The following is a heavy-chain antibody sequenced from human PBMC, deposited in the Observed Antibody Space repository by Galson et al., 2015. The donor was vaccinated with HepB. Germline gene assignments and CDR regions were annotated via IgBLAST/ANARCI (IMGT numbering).Heavy chain of an antibody. Sequence: SLRLSCAASGFTSSSHAMHWVRQAPGKGLEWVAVISNDGSNKYYAGSVKGRFTISRDNSKNTLYLQMNSLRIEDTAFYYCARAGSTGIPFDYWGQGTLVTVSS. CDR1: GFTSSSHA. V-gene: IGHV3-30-3*01. CDR2: ISNDGSNK. J-gene: IGHJ4*02. D-gene: IGHD2-2*01. CDR3: ARAGSTGIPFDY.